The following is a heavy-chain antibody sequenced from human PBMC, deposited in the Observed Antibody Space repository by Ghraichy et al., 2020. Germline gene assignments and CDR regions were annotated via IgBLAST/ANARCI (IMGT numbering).Heavy chain of an antibody. CDR1: GYTFTNYG. Sequence: ASVKVSCKASGYTFTNYGINWVRQAPGQGLEWMGWISAYNGNKNYAQKLQGRVTMTTDTSTSTAYMELRSLKSDDTAVYYCARDRVRISTIFGVLKRAFDFWGQGTMVTVSS. V-gene: IGHV1-18*01. D-gene: IGHD3-3*01. CDR2: ISAYNGNK. CDR3: ARDRVRISTIFGVLKRAFDF. J-gene: IGHJ3*01.